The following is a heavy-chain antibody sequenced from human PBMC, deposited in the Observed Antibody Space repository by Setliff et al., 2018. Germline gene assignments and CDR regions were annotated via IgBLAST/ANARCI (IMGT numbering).Heavy chain of an antibody. D-gene: IGHD6-13*01. CDR1: GFTFDVYA. Sequence: LRLSCAASGFTFDVYAMHWGRQAPGKGLEWVSGISWNSGSIGYADSVKGRFTISRDNAKNSLYLQMNSLRAEDTALYYCAKGQVGYSRSWYRGEFDYWGQGTLVTVSS. J-gene: IGHJ4*02. V-gene: IGHV3-9*01. CDR3: AKGQVGYSRSWYRGEFDY. CDR2: ISWNSGSI.